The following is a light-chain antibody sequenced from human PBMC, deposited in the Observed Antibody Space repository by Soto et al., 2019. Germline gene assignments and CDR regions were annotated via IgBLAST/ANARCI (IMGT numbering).Light chain of an antibody. V-gene: IGLV2-14*03. CDR1: NSDVGSYDF. CDR2: NVS. CDR3: TSYTTSSPRV. Sequence: QSALTQPASVSGSPGQSITISCTGTNSDVGSYDFVSWYQHHPGTAPKLILYNVSDRPSGVASRFSGSKSGHTASLTISGLQAEDEGYYYCTSYTTSSPRVFGGGTKLTVL. J-gene: IGLJ3*02.